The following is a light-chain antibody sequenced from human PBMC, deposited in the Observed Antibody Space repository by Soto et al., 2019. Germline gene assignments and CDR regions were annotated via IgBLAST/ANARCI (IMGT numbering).Light chain of an antibody. Sequence: QSALTQPPSASGSPGQSVTISCTGTSSDIGGYNYVSWYQQLPGKAPKLVIYEVTKRPSGVPDRFSGSKSGNTASLTVSGLQAEDEADYYCSSYAGSYKYVFGAGTKLTVL. CDR1: SSDIGGYNY. J-gene: IGLJ1*01. CDR2: EVT. V-gene: IGLV2-8*01. CDR3: SSYAGSYKYV.